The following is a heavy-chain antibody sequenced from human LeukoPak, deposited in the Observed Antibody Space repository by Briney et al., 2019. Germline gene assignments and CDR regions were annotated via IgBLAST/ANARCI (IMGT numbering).Heavy chain of an antibody. CDR3: ARDTSRYCSGGSCYYYYYYMDV. V-gene: IGHV3-48*03. CDR2: ISSSGSTI. J-gene: IGHJ6*03. CDR1: GFTFSSYE. Sequence: PGGSLRLSCAASGFTFSSYEMNWVRQAPGKGLEWVSYISSSGSTIYYADSVKGRFTISRDNAKNSLYLQMNSLRAEDTAVYYCARDTSRYCSGGSCYYYYYYMDVWGKGTTVTISS. D-gene: IGHD2-15*01.